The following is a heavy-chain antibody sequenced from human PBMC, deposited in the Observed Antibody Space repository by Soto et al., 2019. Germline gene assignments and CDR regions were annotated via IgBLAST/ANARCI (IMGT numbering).Heavy chain of an antibody. CDR3: ARASSSSSAADY. CDR2: IYDSESA. D-gene: IGHD6-6*01. V-gene: IGHV4-31*03. J-gene: IGHJ4*02. CDR1: GESINSGGYY. Sequence: QVQLQESGPGLVKPSQTLSLTCSVSGESINSGGYYWSWIRHHPGKGLEGIGYIYDSESAYYNPSLKRRVTISMDTSKNHFAMRLSSVTAADTAVYYCARASSSSSAADYWGQGTQVTVSS.